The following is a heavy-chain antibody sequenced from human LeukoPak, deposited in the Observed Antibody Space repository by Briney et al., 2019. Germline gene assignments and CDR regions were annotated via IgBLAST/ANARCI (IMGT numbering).Heavy chain of an antibody. J-gene: IGHJ4*02. CDR1: GFTFSNAW. V-gene: IGHV3-15*01. CDR3: TTDRNVPIPLFDY. Sequence: GGSLRLSCAASGFTFSNAWMSWVRQAPGKGLEWVGRIKSKTDGGTTDYAAPVKGRFTISRDDSKNTLYLQMNSLKTEDTAVYYCTTDRNVPIPLFDYWGQGTLVTVSS. CDR2: IKSKTDGGTT. D-gene: IGHD3-10*02.